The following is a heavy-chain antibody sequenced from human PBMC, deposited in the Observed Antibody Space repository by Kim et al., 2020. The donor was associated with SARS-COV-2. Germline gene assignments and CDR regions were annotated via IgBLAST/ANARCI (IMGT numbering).Heavy chain of an antibody. V-gene: IGHV3-48*02. J-gene: IGHJ4*02. Sequence: ADSVKGRFTNPRDNAKNSLYLQMNSLRDEGTAVYYCAGDSHDYGGNGFDYWGQGTLVTVSS. D-gene: IGHD4-17*01. CDR3: AGDSHDYGGNGFDY.